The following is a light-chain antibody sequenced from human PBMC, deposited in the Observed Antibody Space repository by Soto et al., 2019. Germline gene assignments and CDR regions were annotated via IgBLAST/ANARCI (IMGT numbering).Light chain of an antibody. CDR2: SNN. CDR3: ATWDDSLSGSV. Sequence: QSVLTQPPSASGTPGQRVTISCSGGRSNIGSNTVNWYQQLPGTAPKLLMYSNNQRPSGVPDRFSGSKSGTSASLDISGLQSEDEADYYCATWDDSLSGSVFGTGTKVTVL. CDR1: RSNIGSNT. V-gene: IGLV1-44*01. J-gene: IGLJ1*01.